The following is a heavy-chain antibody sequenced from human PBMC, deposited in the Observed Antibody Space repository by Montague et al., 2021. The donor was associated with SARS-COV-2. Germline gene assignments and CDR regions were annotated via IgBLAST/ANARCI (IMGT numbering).Heavy chain of an antibody. D-gene: IGHD3-10*01. CDR3: AVNYGSGSYSSCYYGMDF. V-gene: IGHV4-34*01. J-gene: IGHJ6*02. CDR1: GGSFSGYY. Sequence: SETLSLTCVVYGGSFSGYYWSWIRKPQGKGLEWIGEINNSGSTNYNPSPKRRVTISVDTSKNKFSLKLSPVTAAATAVYYCAVNYGSGSYSSCYYGMDFWGQGTTVTVSS. CDR2: INNSGST.